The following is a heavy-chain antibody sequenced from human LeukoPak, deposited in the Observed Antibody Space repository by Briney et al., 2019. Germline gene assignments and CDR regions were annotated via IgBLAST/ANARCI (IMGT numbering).Heavy chain of an antibody. Sequence: ASVKVSCKASGYTFSGYQIHWVRQAPGQGLELMGWVNPNSGDTKYAQKFQGRVTMTSDTSTSTVYMELSRLSSDDTAVYSCARGAVSGTYRYLYWGQGTLVTVYS. V-gene: IGHV1-2*02. CDR1: GYTFSGYQ. J-gene: IGHJ4*02. CDR2: VNPNSGDT. D-gene: IGHD3-16*02. CDR3: ARGAVSGTYRYLY.